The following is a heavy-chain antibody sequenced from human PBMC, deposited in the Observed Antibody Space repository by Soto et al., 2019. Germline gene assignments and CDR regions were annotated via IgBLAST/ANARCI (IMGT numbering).Heavy chain of an antibody. CDR2: IYYSGST. CDR3: ARSVFP. CDR1: GGSISSGGYY. Sequence: QVQLQESGPGLVKPSQTLSLTCTVSGGSISSGGYYWNWIRQHPGKGLEWIGYIYYSGSTYDNPYLKSRVSISVDTSKNHFSLKMTSVTAADTAVYYCARSVFPWGRGTLVTVSS. J-gene: IGHJ5*02. V-gene: IGHV4-31*03.